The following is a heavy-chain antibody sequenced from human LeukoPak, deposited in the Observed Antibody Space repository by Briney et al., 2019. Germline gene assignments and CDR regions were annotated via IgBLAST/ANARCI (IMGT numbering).Heavy chain of an antibody. CDR1: GYSFTSYW. Sequence: GESLKISCKGSGYSFTSYWIGWVRQMPGKGLEWMGIIYPGDSDTRYSPSFQGQVTISADKSISTAYLQWSSLKASDTAMYYCARLRPPQCHRVHQKPMPGSFPPQPSPWG. V-gene: IGHV5-51*01. CDR2: IYPGDSDT. J-gene: IGHJ5*02. CDR3: ARLRPPQCHRVHQKPMPGSFPPQPSP. D-gene: IGHD1-26*01.